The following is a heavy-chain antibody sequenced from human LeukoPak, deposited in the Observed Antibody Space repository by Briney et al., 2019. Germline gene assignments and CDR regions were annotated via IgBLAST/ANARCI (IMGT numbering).Heavy chain of an antibody. D-gene: IGHD1-7*01. CDR2: IIPIFGTA. CDR3: ARGNWNYDWFDP. V-gene: IGHV1-69*05. J-gene: IGHJ5*02. CDR1: GGTFSSYA. Sequence: SVKVSCKASGGTFSSYAISWVRQAPGQGLVWMGGIIPIFGTANYAQKFQGRVTITTDESTSTAYMELSSLRSEDTAVYYCARGNWNYDWFDPWGQGTLVTVSS.